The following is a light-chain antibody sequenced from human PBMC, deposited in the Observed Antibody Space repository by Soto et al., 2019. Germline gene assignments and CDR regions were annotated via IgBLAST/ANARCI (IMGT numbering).Light chain of an antibody. V-gene: IGLV2-14*03. Sequence: QSVLTQPASVSWSPGQSITISCTGTSSDVGGYNYVSWYQHHPGKAPKLMIYDVSNRPSGVSNRFSGSKSGNTASLTISGLQLEDEADYYCCSYTTSNTRQIVFGTGTKVTFL. J-gene: IGLJ1*01. CDR3: CSYTTSNTRQIV. CDR2: DVS. CDR1: SSDVGGYNY.